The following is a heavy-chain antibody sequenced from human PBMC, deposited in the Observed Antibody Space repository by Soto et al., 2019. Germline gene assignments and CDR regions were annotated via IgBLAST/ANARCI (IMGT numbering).Heavy chain of an antibody. CDR2: ISGFNGNT. CDR3: ARGGSTWSAEYYQH. CDR1: CSTFTNYG. J-gene: IGHJ1*01. V-gene: IGHV1-18*01. Sequence: ASVKVSCKASCSTFTNYGIRWVRQAPGQGPEWMGWISGFNGNTKVAQSLLGRVTMATDTSTSTAYMELRSLRSDDTAIYYCARGGSTWSAEYYQHWGQGTVVTVSS. D-gene: IGHD6-13*01.